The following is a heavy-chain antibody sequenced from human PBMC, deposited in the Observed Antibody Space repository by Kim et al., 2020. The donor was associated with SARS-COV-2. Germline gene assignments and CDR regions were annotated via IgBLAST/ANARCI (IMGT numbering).Heavy chain of an antibody. D-gene: IGHD6-19*01. V-gene: IGHV1-18*04. CDR3: ARAGPKRSSGWYCY. J-gene: IGHJ4*02. CDR2: ISAYNGNT. Sequence: ASVKVSCKASGYTFTSYGISWVRQAPGQGLEWMGWISAYNGNTNYAQKLQGRVTMTTDTSTSTAYMELRSLRSDDTAVYYCARAGPKRSSGWYCYWGQGTLVTVSS. CDR1: GYTFTSYG.